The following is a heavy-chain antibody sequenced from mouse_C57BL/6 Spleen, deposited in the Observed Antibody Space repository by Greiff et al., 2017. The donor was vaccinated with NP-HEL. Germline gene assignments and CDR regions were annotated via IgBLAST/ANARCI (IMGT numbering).Heavy chain of an antibody. Sequence: EVQLQQSGPELVKPGASVKISCKASGYSFTGYYMNWVKQSPEKSLEWIGEINPSTGGTTYNQKFKAKATLTVDKSSSTAYMQLKSLTSEDSAVYYCARVSAYSSSYWGQGTLVTVSA. CDR1: GYSFTGYY. V-gene: IGHV1-42*01. CDR2: INPSTGGT. CDR3: ARVSAYSSSY. J-gene: IGHJ3*01. D-gene: IGHD2-10*01.